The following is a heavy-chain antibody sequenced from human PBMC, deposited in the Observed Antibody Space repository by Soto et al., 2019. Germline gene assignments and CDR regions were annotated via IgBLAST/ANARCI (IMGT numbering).Heavy chain of an antibody. D-gene: IGHD6-19*01. CDR2: ISYDGSNK. J-gene: IGHJ4*02. CDR3: AKSGYSSGWSGDY. V-gene: IGHV3-30*18. Sequence: VGSLRLSCAASGFTFSSYGMHWVRQAPGKGLEWVAVISYDGSNKYYADSVKGRFTISRDNSKNTLYLQMNSLRAEDTAVYYCAKSGYSSGWSGDYWGQGTLVTVSS. CDR1: GFTFSSYG.